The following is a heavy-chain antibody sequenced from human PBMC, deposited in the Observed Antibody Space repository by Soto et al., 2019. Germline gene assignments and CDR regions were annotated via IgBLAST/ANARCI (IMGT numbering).Heavy chain of an antibody. CDR1: GFTFSSYG. V-gene: IGHV3-30*18. CDR3: AKDFVSKWEQQQGGGYFDY. D-gene: IGHD1-26*01. CDR2: ISYDGSNK. J-gene: IGHJ4*02. Sequence: QVQLVESGGGVVQPGRSLRLSCAASGFTFSSYGMHWVRQAPGKGLEWVAVISYDGSNKYYADSVKGRFTISRDNSKNTLYLQMNSLRAEDTAVYYCAKDFVSKWEQQQGGGYFDYWGQGTLVTVSS.